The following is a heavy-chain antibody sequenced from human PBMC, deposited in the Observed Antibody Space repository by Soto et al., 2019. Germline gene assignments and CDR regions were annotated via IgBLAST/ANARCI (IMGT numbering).Heavy chain of an antibody. D-gene: IGHD5-18*01. CDR3: ARTTAMVSGVDY. CDR1: GGSISESSYY. CDR2: VYHSGST. V-gene: IGHV4-39*01. J-gene: IGHJ4*02. Sequence: SETLSLTCTVSGGSISESSYYWGWIRQPPGKGLEWIGNVYHSGSTYYNPSLKSRVTISVDTPKNQFSLKLSSVTAADTAIYYCARTTAMVSGVDYWGQGTLVTVSS.